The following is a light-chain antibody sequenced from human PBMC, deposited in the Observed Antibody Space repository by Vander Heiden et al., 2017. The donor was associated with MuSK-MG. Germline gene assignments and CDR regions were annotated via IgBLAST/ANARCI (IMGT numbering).Light chain of an antibody. CDR1: QSISSY. CDR3: QQCESTPFT. Sequence: DIQMTQSPSSLSASVGDRVTITCRASQSISSYLNWYQQKPGKAPKLLIYAASSLQSGVPSRFRGSGSGTDFTLTISSLQPEDFATYYCQQCESTPFTFGHGTKVDIK. V-gene: IGKV1-39*01. CDR2: AAS. J-gene: IGKJ3*01.